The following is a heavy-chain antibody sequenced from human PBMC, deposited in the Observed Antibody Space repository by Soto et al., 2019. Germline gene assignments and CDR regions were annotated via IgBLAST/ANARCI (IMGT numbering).Heavy chain of an antibody. CDR2: ISSSGTGI. D-gene: IGHD2-15*01. Sequence: GGSLRLSCAASGFTFSDYYMTWIRQAPGKGLEYVSYISSSGTGIHYSDSVKGRFTISRDNAKKSLFLQMSSLRAEDTAVYYCARAYSDAFDIWGQGTMVTVSS. CDR3: ARAYSDAFDI. J-gene: IGHJ3*02. V-gene: IGHV3-11*01. CDR1: GFTFSDYY.